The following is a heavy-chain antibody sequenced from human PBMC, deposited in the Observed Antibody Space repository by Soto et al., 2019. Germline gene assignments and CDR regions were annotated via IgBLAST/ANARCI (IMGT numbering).Heavy chain of an antibody. CDR1: GFTFSNAW. D-gene: IGHD3-9*01. Sequence: GGSLRLSCAASGFTFSNAWMNWVRQAPGKGLEWVGRIKSKTDGGTTDYAAPVKGRFTILRADSNNTLYLQMNSLKTEDTAVYYCTTDGRYFDWLLYALDYWGQGTLVTVSS. CDR2: IKSKTDGGTT. J-gene: IGHJ4*02. CDR3: TTDGRYFDWLLYALDY. V-gene: IGHV3-15*07.